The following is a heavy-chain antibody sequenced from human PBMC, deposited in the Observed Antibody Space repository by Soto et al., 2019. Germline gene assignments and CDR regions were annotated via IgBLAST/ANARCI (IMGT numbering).Heavy chain of an antibody. CDR1: GYTLTELS. Sequence: GASVKVSCKVSGYTLTELSMHWVRQAPGKGLEWMGGFDPEDGETIYAQKFQGRVTMTEDTSTDTAYMELSSLRSEDTAVYYCAANYYDSSGYYLAYFDYWGQGTLVTVSS. J-gene: IGHJ4*02. V-gene: IGHV1-24*01. CDR3: AANYYDSSGYYLAYFDY. CDR2: FDPEDGET. D-gene: IGHD3-22*01.